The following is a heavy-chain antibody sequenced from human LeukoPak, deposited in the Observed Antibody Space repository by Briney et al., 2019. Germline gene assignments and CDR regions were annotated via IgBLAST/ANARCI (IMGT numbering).Heavy chain of an antibody. CDR1: GFTFSSYS. Sequence: GGSLRLSCAASGFTFSSYSMNWVRQAPGKGLEWVSYISSSSSSTIYYADSVKGRFTISRDNAKNSLYLQMNSLRAEDTAVYYCARGPRVDGYTLRAFDIWGQGTMVTVSS. CDR3: ARGPRVDGYTLRAFDI. J-gene: IGHJ3*02. D-gene: IGHD5-24*01. V-gene: IGHV3-48*01. CDR2: ISSSSSSTI.